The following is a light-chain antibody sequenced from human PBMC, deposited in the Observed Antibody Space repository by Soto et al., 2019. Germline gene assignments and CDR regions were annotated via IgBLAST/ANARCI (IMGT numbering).Light chain of an antibody. Sequence: QMTQSPSTLSASVGDRVTITCRASQSISSWLAWYQQKPGKAPKLLIYKASSLESGVPSRFSGSGSGTEFTLTISSLQPDDFATYYCQQYNSYPYTFGQGTKVDSK. CDR2: KAS. J-gene: IGKJ2*01. V-gene: IGKV1-5*03. CDR3: QQYNSYPYT. CDR1: QSISSW.